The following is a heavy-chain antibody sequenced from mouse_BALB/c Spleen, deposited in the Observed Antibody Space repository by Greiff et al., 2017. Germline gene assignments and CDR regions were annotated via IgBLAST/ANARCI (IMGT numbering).Heavy chain of an antibody. CDR2: ISCYNGAT. CDR1: GYSFTGYY. Sequence: LVKTGASVKISCKASGYSFTGYYMHWVKQSHGKSLEWIGYISCYNGATSYNQKFKGKATFTVDTSSSTAYMQFNSLTSEDSAVFYCARSYGNYVSYWYFDVWGAGTTVTVSS. CDR3: ARSYGNYVSYWYFDV. D-gene: IGHD2-1*01. J-gene: IGHJ1*01. V-gene: IGHV1S34*01.